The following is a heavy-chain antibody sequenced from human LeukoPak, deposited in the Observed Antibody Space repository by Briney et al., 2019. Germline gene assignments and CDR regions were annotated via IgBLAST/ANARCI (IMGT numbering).Heavy chain of an antibody. D-gene: IGHD2/OR15-2a*01. V-gene: IGHV3-7*04. CDR2: IKEDGSAK. J-gene: IGHJ4*02. Sequence: GGSLRLSCAASGFTFSTSYMTWVRQALGKGLEWVANIKEDGSAKYYVDSVKGRFTISRDNAKNSLYLQMNSLRADDTAVYYCVRGFRSDYWGQGTLVSVSS. CDR1: GFTFSTSY. CDR3: VRGFRSDY.